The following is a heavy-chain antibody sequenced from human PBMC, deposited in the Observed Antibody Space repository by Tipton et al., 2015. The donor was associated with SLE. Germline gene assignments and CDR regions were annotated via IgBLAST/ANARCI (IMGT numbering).Heavy chain of an antibody. CDR2: INPSGGST. Sequence: QSGAEVKKPGASVKVSCKASGYTFTSYYMHWVRQAPGQGLEWMGIINPSGGSTSYAQKFQGRVTMTRDTSTSTVYMELSSLRSEDTAVYYCARDGGLGVATRWFDPWGQGTLVTVSS. J-gene: IGHJ5*02. V-gene: IGHV1-46*01. CDR3: ARDGGLGVATRWFDP. CDR1: GYTFTSYY. D-gene: IGHD5-12*01.